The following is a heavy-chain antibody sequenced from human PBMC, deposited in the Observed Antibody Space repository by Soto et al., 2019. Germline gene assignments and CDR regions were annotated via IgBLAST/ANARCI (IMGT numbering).Heavy chain of an antibody. J-gene: IGHJ3*02. V-gene: IGHV1-2*02. CDR1: GYPVTAYY. CDR2: INPATGAA. CDR3: ARGGGVGVAGSAAFDM. Sequence: QLHLVQSGAVVKKPGASVTVSCSASGYPVTAYYMHWVRQAPGRGLEWMGGINPATGAAKYTQTFQGRVTMPRDTSTMTVFMELSGLTSEDTAVFYCARGGGVGVAGSAAFDMWGQGTLVTVSS. D-gene: IGHD3-3*01.